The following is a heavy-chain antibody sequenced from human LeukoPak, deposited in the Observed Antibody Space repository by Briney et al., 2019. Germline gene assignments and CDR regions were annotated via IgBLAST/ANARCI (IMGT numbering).Heavy chain of an antibody. Sequence: GGSLRLSCAASGFTFSNYAMSWVRQAPGKGLEWVANIKQDGSEKYYVDSVKGRFTISRDNAKNSLYLQMNSLRAEDTAVYYCARTYYYGSGKNWFDPWGQGTLVTVSS. CDR1: GFTFSNYA. J-gene: IGHJ5*02. V-gene: IGHV3-7*01. CDR2: IKQDGSEK. CDR3: ARTYYYGSGKNWFDP. D-gene: IGHD3-10*01.